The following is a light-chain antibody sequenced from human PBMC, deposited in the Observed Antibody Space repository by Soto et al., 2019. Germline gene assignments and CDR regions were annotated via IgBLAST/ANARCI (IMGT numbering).Light chain of an antibody. J-gene: IGLJ2*01. V-gene: IGLV1-47*01. Sequence: QSVLTQPPSASGTPGQRVTISCSGSSSNIGDNYVYWYQQLPGTAPKLVIYRNNQRPSGVPDRFSGSKSATSASLAITGLRPEDEADYYCCSYAGSYTFGGGTKLTVL. CDR1: SSNIGDNY. CDR2: RNN. CDR3: CSYAGSYT.